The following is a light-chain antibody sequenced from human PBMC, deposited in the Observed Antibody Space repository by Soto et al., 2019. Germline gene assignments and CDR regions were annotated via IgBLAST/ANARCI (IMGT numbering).Light chain of an antibody. J-gene: IGKJ1*01. Sequence: EIVLTQSPGTLSLSPGKRATLSCRASQSVSSNYLAWYQQKPGQAPRLLIYGISSRATGIPDRFSGSGSGTDFTLTIIRLEPEDFAVYYCQQYATLPLTFGQGTKVDIK. CDR3: QQYATLPLT. V-gene: IGKV3-20*01. CDR1: QSVSSNY. CDR2: GIS.